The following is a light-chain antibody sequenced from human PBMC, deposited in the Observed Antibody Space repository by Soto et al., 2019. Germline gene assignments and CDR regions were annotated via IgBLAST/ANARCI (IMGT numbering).Light chain of an antibody. CDR2: DVN. CDR3: SSYTSRSTLV. V-gene: IGLV2-14*01. J-gene: IGLJ2*01. CDR1: SSDVGGYDS. Sequence: QSALTQPASVSGSPGQSITISCTGTSSDVGGYDSVSWYQQHPGKAPKLMIYDVNKRPSGASNRFSGSKSGNTASLTISGLQTEDEADYYCSSYTSRSTLVFGGGTKLTVL.